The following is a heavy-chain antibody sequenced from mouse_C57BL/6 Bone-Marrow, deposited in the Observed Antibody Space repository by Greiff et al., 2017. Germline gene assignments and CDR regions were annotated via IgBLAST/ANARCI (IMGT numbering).Heavy chain of an antibody. J-gene: IGHJ3*01. D-gene: IGHD2-4*01. CDR2: IYPGNSDT. CDR1: GYTFTSYW. Sequence: VQLQQSGTVLARPGASVKMSCKTSGYTFTSYWMHWVKQRPGQGLEWIGAIYPGNSDTSYNQKFKGKAKLTAVTSASTAYMELSSLTNEDSAVYYCTNLYDYDVPWFAYWGQGTLVTVSA. V-gene: IGHV1-5*01. CDR3: TNLYDYDVPWFAY.